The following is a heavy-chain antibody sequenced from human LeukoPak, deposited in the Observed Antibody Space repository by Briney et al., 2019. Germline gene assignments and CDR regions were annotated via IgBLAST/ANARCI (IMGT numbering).Heavy chain of an antibody. V-gene: IGHV1-18*01. CDR3: ARDRRGYYDSKPYAFDI. CDR1: GYTFTSYG. Sequence: GASVKVSCKASGYTFTSYGISWVRQAPGQGLEWMGWISAYNGNTNYAQKLQGRVTMTTDTSTSTAYMELRSLRSDDTAVYYCARDRRGYYDSKPYAFDIWGQGTMVTVSS. CDR2: ISAYNGNT. D-gene: IGHD3-22*01. J-gene: IGHJ3*02.